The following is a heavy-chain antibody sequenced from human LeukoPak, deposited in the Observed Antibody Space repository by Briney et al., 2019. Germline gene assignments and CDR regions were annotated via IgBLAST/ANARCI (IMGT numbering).Heavy chain of an antibody. V-gene: IGHV3-7*01. J-gene: IGHJ1*01. CDR1: GFTFSSYW. Sequence: PGGSLRLSCAASGFTFSSYWMSWVRQAPGKGLEWVANIKQDGSEKYYVDSVKGRFTISRDNAKNSLYLQMNSLRAEDTAVYYCARDYFDSSDYMGYFLHWGQGTLVPVSS. CDR3: ARDYFDSSDYMGYFLH. CDR2: IKQDGSEK. D-gene: IGHD3-22*01.